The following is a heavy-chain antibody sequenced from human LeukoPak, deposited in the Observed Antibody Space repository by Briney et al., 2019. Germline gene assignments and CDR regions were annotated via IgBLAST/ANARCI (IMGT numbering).Heavy chain of an antibody. V-gene: IGHV4-59*12. CDR3: ARGRGSNWYYFDS. Sequence: SETLSLTCTVSGGSISSYYWSWIRQPPGKGLEWIGYIYYSGSTNYNPSLKSRVTISVDTSKNQFSLNLSSVTAADTAVYYCARGRGSNWYYFDSWGQGTLVTVSS. CDR2: IYYSGST. CDR1: GGSISSYY. D-gene: IGHD6-13*01. J-gene: IGHJ4*02.